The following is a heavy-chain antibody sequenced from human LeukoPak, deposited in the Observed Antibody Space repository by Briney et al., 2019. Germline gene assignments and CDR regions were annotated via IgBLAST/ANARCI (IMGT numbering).Heavy chain of an antibody. CDR2: IYYSGST. J-gene: IGHJ4*02. D-gene: IGHD6-19*01. Sequence: SETLSLTCTVSGGSISSYYWSWIRQPPGKGLEWIGSIYYSGSTYYNPSLKSRVTISVDTSKNQFSLKLSSVTAADTAVYYCASPGYSSGWYVNYWGQGTLVTVSS. CDR1: GGSISSYY. V-gene: IGHV4-39*01. CDR3: ASPGYSSGWYVNY.